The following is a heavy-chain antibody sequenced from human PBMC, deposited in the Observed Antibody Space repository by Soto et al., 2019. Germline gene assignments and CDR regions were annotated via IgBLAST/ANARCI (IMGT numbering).Heavy chain of an antibody. Sequence: GESLKISCQGSGYSFTSYWIGWVRQMPGKGLEWMGIIYPGDSDTRYSPSFQGQVTISADKSISTAYLQWSSLKASDTAMYYCARQGSYDSSGYYYVDYWGQGTLVTVSS. CDR3: ARQGSYDSSGYYYVDY. CDR2: IYPGDSDT. V-gene: IGHV5-51*01. D-gene: IGHD3-22*01. CDR1: GYSFTSYW. J-gene: IGHJ4*02.